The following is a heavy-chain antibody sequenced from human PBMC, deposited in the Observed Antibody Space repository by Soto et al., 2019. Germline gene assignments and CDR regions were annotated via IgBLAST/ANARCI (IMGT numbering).Heavy chain of an antibody. CDR3: ARDSISAVAGSFDY. Sequence: GGSLRLSCAASGFTFSSYTMNWVRQAPGKGLEWVSSISSSSMYIHYADSVKGRFTISRDNAKNSLYLQINRLRAEDTAVYYCARDSISAVAGSFDYWGQGTPVTVSS. D-gene: IGHD6-19*01. J-gene: IGHJ4*02. V-gene: IGHV3-21*01. CDR1: GFTFSSYT. CDR2: ISSSSMYI.